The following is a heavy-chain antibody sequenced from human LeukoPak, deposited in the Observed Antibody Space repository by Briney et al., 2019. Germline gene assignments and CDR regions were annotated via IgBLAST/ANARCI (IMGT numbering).Heavy chain of an antibody. J-gene: IGHJ4*02. V-gene: IGHV1-2*04. D-gene: IGHD6-13*01. CDR2: INPNSGGT. CDR3: ARVAGDSSSLNYFDY. Sequence: ASVKVSCKASGYTFTGYYMHWVRQAPGQGLEWMGWINPNSGGTNYAQKFQGWVTMTRDTSISSAYMELSRLRSDDTAVYYCARVAGDSSSLNYFDYWGQGTLVTVSS. CDR1: GYTFTGYY.